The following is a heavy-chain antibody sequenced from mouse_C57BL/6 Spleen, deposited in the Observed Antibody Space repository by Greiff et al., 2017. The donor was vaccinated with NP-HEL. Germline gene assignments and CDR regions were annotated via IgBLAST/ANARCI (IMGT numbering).Heavy chain of an antibody. J-gene: IGHJ3*01. CDR2: IRNKANNHAT. D-gene: IGHD1-1*01. V-gene: IGHV6-6*01. CDR3: TRPIYYYGSGFAY. Sequence: EVKLMESGGGLVQPGGSMKLSCAASGFTFSDAWMDWVRQSPEKGLEWVAEIRNKANNHATYYAESVKGRFTISRDDSKSSVYLQMNSLRAEDTGIYYCTRPIYYYGSGFAYWGQGTLVTVSA. CDR1: GFTFSDAW.